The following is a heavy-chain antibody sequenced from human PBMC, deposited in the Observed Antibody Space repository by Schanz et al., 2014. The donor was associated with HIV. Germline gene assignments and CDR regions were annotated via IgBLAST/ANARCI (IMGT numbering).Heavy chain of an antibody. CDR1: GGAIGSGDYY. Sequence: VQLRGSGPGLVKPSQTLSLTCSVSGGAIGSGDYYWSWIRQFPGKGLEWIGYIHYSETTHYNPSLKSRVTISLDTSRNQFSLKLTSVTAADTAVYFCARVSWGSSWSLDYWGQGTLVTVSS. J-gene: IGHJ4*02. D-gene: IGHD6-13*01. CDR3: ARVSWGSSWSLDY. CDR2: IHYSETT. V-gene: IGHV4-30-4*08.